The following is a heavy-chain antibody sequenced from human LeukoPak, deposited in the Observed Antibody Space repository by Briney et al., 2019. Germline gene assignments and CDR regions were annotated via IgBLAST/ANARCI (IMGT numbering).Heavy chain of an antibody. CDR3: ARETLAVLSRGMDV. CDR2: IYYSGSP. J-gene: IGHJ6*02. D-gene: IGHD6-19*01. Sequence: SETLSLTCTVSGGSINNYYWSWIRQPPGKGLEWIGHIYYSGSPNYNPSLKSRVTISVDTSKNQFSLKLSSVTAADTAVYYCARETLAVLSRGMDVWGQGTTVTVSS. V-gene: IGHV4-59*01. CDR1: GGSINNYY.